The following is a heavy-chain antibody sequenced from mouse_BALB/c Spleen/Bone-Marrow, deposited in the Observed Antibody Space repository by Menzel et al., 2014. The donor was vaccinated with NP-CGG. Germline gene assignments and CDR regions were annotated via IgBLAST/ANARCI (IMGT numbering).Heavy chain of an antibody. CDR1: GYAFTNYN. Sequence: VHVKQSGPELVKPGASVQVSCKASGYAFTNYNMNWVKQSHGKSLEWIGYIDPYSGGTNYNQKFRGKATLTVDKSSSTAYMHRNSLTSEDSAVYYCSRGVLAYFDYWGQGTTLTVSS. CDR3: SRGVLAYFDY. D-gene: IGHD2-14*01. J-gene: IGHJ2*01. CDR2: IDPYSGGT. V-gene: IGHV1S135*01.